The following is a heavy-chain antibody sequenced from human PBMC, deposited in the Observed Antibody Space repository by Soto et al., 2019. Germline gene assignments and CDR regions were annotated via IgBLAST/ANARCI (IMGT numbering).Heavy chain of an antibody. CDR2: ISYDGSNK. D-gene: IGHD2-21*02. J-gene: IGHJ2*01. Sequence: GGSLRLSCAASGFTFSSYGMHWVRQAPGKGLEWVAVISYDGSNKYYADSVKGRFTISRDNSKNTLYLQMNSLRAEDTAVYYCAKGGTVVTAIPGWYFDLWGRGTLVTVSS. CDR3: AKGGTVVTAIPGWYFDL. V-gene: IGHV3-30*18. CDR1: GFTFSSYG.